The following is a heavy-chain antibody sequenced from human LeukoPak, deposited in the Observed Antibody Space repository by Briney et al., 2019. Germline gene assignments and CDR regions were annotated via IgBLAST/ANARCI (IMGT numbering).Heavy chain of an antibody. V-gene: IGHV1-18*01. CDR2: ISAYNGDT. CDR1: GYNFSTYG. Sequence: ASVKVSCKASGYNFSTYGISWVRQAPGQGLEWMGWISAYNGDTNYAQKVQGRLTMTTDTSTSTAYMELRSLRSDDSAVYYRARDMVGATRYHDYWGQGTLVTVSS. D-gene: IGHD1-26*01. CDR3: ARDMVGATRYHDY. J-gene: IGHJ4*02.